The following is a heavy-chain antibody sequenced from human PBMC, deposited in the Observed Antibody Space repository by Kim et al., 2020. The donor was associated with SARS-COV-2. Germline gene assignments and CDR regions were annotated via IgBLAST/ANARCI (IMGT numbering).Heavy chain of an antibody. CDR3: VRDNIQLGDP. Sequence: GGSLRLSCAACGFTFNNYWMHWVRQAPGKGLEWVSHINSDGSGTSYADSLKGRFTISRDNAENMVYLQMSSLRAEDTAVYYCVRDNIQLGDPWGQGTLV. J-gene: IGHJ5*02. CDR1: GFTFNNYW. CDR2: INSDGSGT. D-gene: IGHD1-1*01. V-gene: IGHV3-74*01.